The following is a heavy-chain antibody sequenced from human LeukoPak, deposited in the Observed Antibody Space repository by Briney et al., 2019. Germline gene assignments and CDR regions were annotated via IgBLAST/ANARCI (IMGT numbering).Heavy chain of an antibody. CDR1: GYTFTGYY. CDR2: INPNSGGT. D-gene: IGHD6-13*01. J-gene: IGHJ4*02. V-gene: IGHV1-2*02. CDR3: ARVPTSSSWYEGYYFDY. Sequence: GASVKVSCKASGYTFTGYYMHWVRQAPGQGLEWMGWINPNSGGTNSAQKFQGRVTMTRDTSISTAYMELSRLRSDDTAVYYCARVPTSSSWYEGYYFDYWGQGTLVTVSS.